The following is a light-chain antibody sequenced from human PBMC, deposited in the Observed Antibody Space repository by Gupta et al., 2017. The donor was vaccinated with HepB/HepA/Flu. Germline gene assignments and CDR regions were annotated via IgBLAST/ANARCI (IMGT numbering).Light chain of an antibody. V-gene: IGKV1-8*01. CDR3: QQYYSYHIT. CDR1: QGISSY. Sequence: AIRMTHSPFSFSASPGDRVTITCRASQGISSYLAWYQQKPGKAPKLLIYAASTLQSGVPSRFSGSGSRTDFTLTISSLQSEDFATYYCQQYYSYHITFGQGTRLEIK. J-gene: IGKJ5*01. CDR2: AAS.